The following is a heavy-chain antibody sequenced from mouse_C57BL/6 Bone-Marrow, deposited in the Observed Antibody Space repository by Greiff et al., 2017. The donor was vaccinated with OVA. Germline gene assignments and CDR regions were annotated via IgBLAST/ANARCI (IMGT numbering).Heavy chain of an antibody. CDR2: IYPGSGST. J-gene: IGHJ3*01. Sequence: VQLQQPGAELVKPGASVKMSCKASGYTFTSYWITWVKQRPGQGLEWIGDIYPGSGSTNYNEKFKSKATLTVDTSSSTAYMQLSSLTSEDSAVYYCEREGVRLRWDGFAYWGQGTLVTVSA. CDR1: GYTFTSYW. CDR3: EREGVRLRWDGFAY. V-gene: IGHV1-55*01. D-gene: IGHD4-1*01.